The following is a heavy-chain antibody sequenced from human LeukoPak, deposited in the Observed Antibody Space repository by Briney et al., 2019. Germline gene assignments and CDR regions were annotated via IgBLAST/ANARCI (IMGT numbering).Heavy chain of an antibody. V-gene: IGHV1-24*01. Sequence: ASVKVSCKVSGYTLAELSMNWVRQAPGQGLEWMGGFDPEDGETIYAQKFQGRVTMTEDTSTDTAYMELSSLRSEDTAVYYCASDFWSGFADVWGQGTTVTVSS. CDR2: FDPEDGET. D-gene: IGHD3-3*01. J-gene: IGHJ6*02. CDR3: ASDFWSGFADV. CDR1: GYTLAELS.